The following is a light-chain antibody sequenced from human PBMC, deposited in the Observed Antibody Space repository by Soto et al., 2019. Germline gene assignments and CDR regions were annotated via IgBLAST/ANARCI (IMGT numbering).Light chain of an antibody. V-gene: IGKV3-20*01. CDR3: QHYYTVPRT. CDR2: GAS. Sequence: EIVLTQSPGTLSLSPGERATLSCRASQSISNNYLAWYQQKAGRPPRLLIYGASSRATGIPDRFSGSGSGTDFTITISRLEAEDFAVYYCQHYYTVPRTFGPGTKVDIK. CDR1: QSISNNY. J-gene: IGKJ3*01.